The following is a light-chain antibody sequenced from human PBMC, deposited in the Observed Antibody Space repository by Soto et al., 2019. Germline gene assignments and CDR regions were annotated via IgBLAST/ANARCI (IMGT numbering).Light chain of an antibody. CDR1: QSVRSN. J-gene: IGKJ5*01. CDR2: GAS. V-gene: IGKV3-15*01. CDR3: QYYTNWPPIT. Sequence: EIVMTQSPATLSVSPGERATLSCRASQSVRSNLAWYQQKPGQPPRLLIYGASTRATGIPARFSGSGSGTEFTLTISSLQSEDFAVYYCQYYTNWPPITFGQGTRLEIK.